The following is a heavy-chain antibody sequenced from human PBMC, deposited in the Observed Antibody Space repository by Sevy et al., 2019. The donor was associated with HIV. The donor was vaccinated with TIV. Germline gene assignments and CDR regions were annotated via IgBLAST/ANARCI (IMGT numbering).Heavy chain of an antibody. CDR3: VREGDVYKSRALDY. V-gene: IGHV4-4*07. CDR2: FYTSGSA. Sequence: SETLSLTCTVSGGSISSYYWSWIRQPAGKGLDWIGRFYTSGSANYNPSLKSRVTMSVDTSKNQFSLKLSSVTAADTAVYYCVREGDVYKSRALDYWGQGTLVTVSS. CDR1: GGSISSYY. J-gene: IGHJ4*02. D-gene: IGHD1-1*01.